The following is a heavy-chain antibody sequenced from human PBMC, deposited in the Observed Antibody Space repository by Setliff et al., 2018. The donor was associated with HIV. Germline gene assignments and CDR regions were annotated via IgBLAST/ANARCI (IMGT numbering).Heavy chain of an antibody. D-gene: IGHD3-10*01. Sequence: PSETLSLTCTVSGSSISSTSYYWGWIRQPPGKGLEWIGSVYNSGSTHYNPSLKSRVTIAVGTSKNQFSLKLSSVTAADTALYYCVRSRITMVRGVIIGHNWFDPWGQGILVTVSS. V-gene: IGHV4-39*01. J-gene: IGHJ5*02. CDR1: GSSISSTSYY. CDR2: VYNSGST. CDR3: VRSRITMVRGVIIGHNWFDP.